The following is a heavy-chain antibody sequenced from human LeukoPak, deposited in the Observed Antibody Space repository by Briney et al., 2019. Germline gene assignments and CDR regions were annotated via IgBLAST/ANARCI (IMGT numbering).Heavy chain of an antibody. J-gene: IGHJ4*02. D-gene: IGHD6-13*01. CDR3: ARWGIAAPGGY. CDR1: GFTGSRNY. Sequence: GGSLRLSCAASGFTGSRNYMSWVRQAPGKGLEWVSVIYADSVKGRFTISRDNAKNSLYLQMNSLRAEDTAVYYCARWGIAAPGGYWGQGTLVTVSS. V-gene: IGHV3-66*01. CDR2: I.